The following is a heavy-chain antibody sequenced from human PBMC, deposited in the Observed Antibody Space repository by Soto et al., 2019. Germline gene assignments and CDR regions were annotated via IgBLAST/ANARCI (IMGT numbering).Heavy chain of an antibody. J-gene: IGHJ4*02. V-gene: IGHV2-5*02. CDR2: IYWDDDK. D-gene: IGHD3-3*01. Sequence: QITLKESGPTLVKPTQTLTLTCTFSGFSLSTNGVGVGWIRQPPGKALEWLALIYWDDDKRYSPSLKSRLTLPKDTSKNQVVLTMTNMDPADTATYYCAHSQGITIFGVAPYYFDFWGQGTLVTVSS. CDR1: GFSLSTNGVG. CDR3: AHSQGITIFGVAPYYFDF.